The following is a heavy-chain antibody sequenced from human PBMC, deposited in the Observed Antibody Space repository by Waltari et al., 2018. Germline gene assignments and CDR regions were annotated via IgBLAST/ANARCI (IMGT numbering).Heavy chain of an antibody. Sequence: EVQLVESGGGLVQPGGSLRLSCAASGFTFSSYWMSWVRQAPGKGLEWVANIKQDGSEKYYVDSVKGRFTISRDNAKNSLYLQMNSLRAEDTAVYYCARDLSYDSSGYYFDAFDIWGQGTMVTVSS. V-gene: IGHV3-7*01. CDR3: ARDLSYDSSGYYFDAFDI. J-gene: IGHJ3*02. CDR2: IKQDGSEK. D-gene: IGHD3-22*01. CDR1: GFTFSSYW.